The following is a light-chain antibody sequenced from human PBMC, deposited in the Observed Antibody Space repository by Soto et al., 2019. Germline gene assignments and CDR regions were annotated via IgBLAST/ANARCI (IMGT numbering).Light chain of an antibody. CDR1: SSDVGGYNY. V-gene: IGLV2-8*01. CDR3: SSYAGISVV. Sequence: QSALTQPPSASGSPGQSVTISCTGTSSDVGGYNYVSWYQQHPGKAPKLMIYEVSKRPSGVPDRFSGSNAGNTASLTVSGLQAEDEADYYCSSYAGISVVFGGGTKVTVL. CDR2: EVS. J-gene: IGLJ2*01.